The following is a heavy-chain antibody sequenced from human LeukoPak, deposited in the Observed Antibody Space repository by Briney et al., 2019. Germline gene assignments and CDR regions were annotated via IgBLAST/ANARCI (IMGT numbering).Heavy chain of an antibody. CDR2: INPNTGGT. CDR3: ARGGVPGQQLDY. Sequence: ASVKVCCKASGYTFTLKVMYWGRQAPGQGGEWMVCINPNTGGTNYAQKFQGRVTMTRATSSSTAYMELTRLTSDDTAVYYCARGGVPGQQLDYWGPGTLVTVSS. J-gene: IGHJ4*02. V-gene: IGHV1-2*02. CDR1: GYTFTLKV. D-gene: IGHD6-13*01.